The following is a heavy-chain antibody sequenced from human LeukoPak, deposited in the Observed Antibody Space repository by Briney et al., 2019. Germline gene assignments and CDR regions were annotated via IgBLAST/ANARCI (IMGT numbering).Heavy chain of an antibody. CDR3: ARGGNWFDP. Sequence: GGSLRLSCTVSGFTVSSNYMAWVRQAPGKGLEWVSVIYAGGNTYYADSVEGRFTISRDNSKNTLYLQMSSLRSEDTAVYYCARGGNWFDPWGQGTLVTVSS. CDR2: IYAGGNT. V-gene: IGHV3-53*05. J-gene: IGHJ5*02. CDR1: GFTVSSNY. D-gene: IGHD1-26*01.